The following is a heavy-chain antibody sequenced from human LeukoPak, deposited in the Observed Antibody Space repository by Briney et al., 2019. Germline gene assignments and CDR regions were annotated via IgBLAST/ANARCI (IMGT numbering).Heavy chain of an antibody. J-gene: IGHJ4*02. CDR3: ASTRGSHSGVVIRDFDY. CDR2: IYSGGNT. CDR1: GFTVSSNS. Sequence: GGSLRLSCTVSGFTVSSNSMSWVRQAPGKGLEWVSFIYSGGNTHNSDSVKGRFTISRDNSKNTLYLQMNSLRAEDTAVYYCASTRGSHSGVVIRDFDYWGQGTLVTVSS. D-gene: IGHD3-3*01. V-gene: IGHV3-53*01.